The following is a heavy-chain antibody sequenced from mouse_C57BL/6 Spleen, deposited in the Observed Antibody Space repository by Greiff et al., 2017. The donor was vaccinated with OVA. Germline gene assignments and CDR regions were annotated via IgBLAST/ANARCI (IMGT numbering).Heavy chain of an antibody. D-gene: IGHD1-1*01. CDR1: GYAFSSYW. CDR3: ARFYGSSYRIDY. CDR2: IYPGDGDT. Sequence: VQLQQSGAELVKPGASVKISCKASGYAFSSYWMNWVKQRPGKGLEWIGQIYPGDGDTNYNGKFKGKATLTADKSSSTAYMQLSSLTSEDSAVYFCARFYGSSYRIDYWGQGTTLTVSS. V-gene: IGHV1-80*01. J-gene: IGHJ2*01.